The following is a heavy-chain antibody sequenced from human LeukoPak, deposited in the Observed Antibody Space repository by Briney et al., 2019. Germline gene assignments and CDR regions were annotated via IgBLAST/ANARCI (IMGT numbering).Heavy chain of an antibody. Sequence: ASVKVSCKASGYTFTSYGISWVRQALGQGLEWMGWISAYNGNTNYAQKLQGRVTMTTDTSTSTAYMELRSLRSDDTAVYYCARRLVAYYDSSGYCDYWGQGTLVTVSS. CDR3: ARRLVAYYDSSGYCDY. CDR1: GYTFTSYG. D-gene: IGHD3-22*01. CDR2: ISAYNGNT. V-gene: IGHV1-18*01. J-gene: IGHJ4*02.